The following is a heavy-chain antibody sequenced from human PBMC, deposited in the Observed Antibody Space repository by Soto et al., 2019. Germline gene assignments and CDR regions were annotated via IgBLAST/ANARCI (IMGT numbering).Heavy chain of an antibody. CDR1: GFTFSSYA. Sequence: GGSLRLSCAASGFTFSSYAMSWVRQAPGKGLEWVSAISGSGGSTYYADSVKGRFTISRDNAKNTLYLQMNSLRAEDTAVYYCARENVYYDSSGYYYFYYYYGMDVWGQGTTVTVSS. CDR3: ARENVYYDSSGYYYFYYYYGMDV. J-gene: IGHJ6*02. D-gene: IGHD3-22*01. V-gene: IGHV3-23*01. CDR2: ISGSGGST.